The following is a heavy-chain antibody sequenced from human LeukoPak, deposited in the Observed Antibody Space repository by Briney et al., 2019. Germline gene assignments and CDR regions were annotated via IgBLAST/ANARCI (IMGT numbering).Heavy chain of an antibody. V-gene: IGHV3-23*01. CDR1: GFSVNSFG. Sequence: GGSLRLSCAVSGFSVNSFGMSWVRQAPGKGLEWVSAISGSGGSTYYADSVKGRFTISRDNSKNTLYLQMNSLRAEDTAVYYCAKLDIVVTIKIDYWGQGTLVTVSS. D-gene: IGHD5-12*01. CDR3: AKLDIVVTIKIDY. J-gene: IGHJ4*02. CDR2: ISGSGGST.